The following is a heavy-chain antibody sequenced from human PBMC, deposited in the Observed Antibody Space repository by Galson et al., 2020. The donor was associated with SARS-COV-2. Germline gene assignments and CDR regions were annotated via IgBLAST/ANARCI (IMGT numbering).Heavy chain of an antibody. D-gene: IGHD6-13*01. CDR1: GFSLSTSGMC. CDR3: ARLYSSSWYVGGNYYYYYGMDV. Sequence: ESGPTLVKPTQTLTLTCTFSGFSLSTSGMCVSWIRQPPGKALEWLARIDWDDDKYYSTSLKTRLTISKDTSKNQVVLTMTNMDPVDTATYYWARLYSSSWYVGGNYYYYYGMDVWGQGTTVTVSS. V-gene: IGHV2-70*11. CDR2: IDWDDDK. J-gene: IGHJ6*02.